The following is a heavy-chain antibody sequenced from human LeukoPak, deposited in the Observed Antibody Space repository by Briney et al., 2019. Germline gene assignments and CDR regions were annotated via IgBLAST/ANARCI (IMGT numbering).Heavy chain of an antibody. CDR3: ARALRYFDWLSTSPEYNWFDP. CDR2: ISSSSSTI. J-gene: IGHJ5*02. D-gene: IGHD3-9*01. V-gene: IGHV3-48*01. CDR1: GFTFSSYS. Sequence: PGGSLRLSCAASGFTFSSYSMNWVRQAPGKRLEWVSYISSSSSTIYYADSVKGRFTISRDNAKNSLYLRMNSLRAEDTAVYYCARALRYFDWLSTSPEYNWFDPWGQGTLVTVSS.